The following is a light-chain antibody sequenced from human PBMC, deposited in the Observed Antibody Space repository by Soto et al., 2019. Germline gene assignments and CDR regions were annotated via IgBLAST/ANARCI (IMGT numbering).Light chain of an antibody. V-gene: IGLV1-44*01. CDR2: ANN. CDR3: TSFSTGSSYVI. J-gene: IGLJ2*01. Sequence: QSVLTQPPSASGTPGQRVTISCSGSSSNIGSNTVNWYQQVPGTAPKLLIYANNQRPSGVPDRFSGSKSGTSASLAISGLQSEDEADYYCTSFSTGSSYVIFGGGTKVTVL. CDR1: SSNIGSNT.